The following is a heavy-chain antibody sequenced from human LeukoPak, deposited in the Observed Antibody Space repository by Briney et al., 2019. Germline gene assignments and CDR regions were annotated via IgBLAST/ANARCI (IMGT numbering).Heavy chain of an antibody. CDR3: AKGILLGMGP. D-gene: IGHD7-27*01. Sequence: SGGSLRLSCAASGFTFSSYAMSWVRQAPGKGLEWVSAIGGSGGSTYYADSVKGRFTISRDNSKNTLYLQMNSLRAEDTAVYYCAKGILLGMGPWGQGTLVTVSS. J-gene: IGHJ5*02. CDR1: GFTFSSYA. CDR2: IGGSGGST. V-gene: IGHV3-23*01.